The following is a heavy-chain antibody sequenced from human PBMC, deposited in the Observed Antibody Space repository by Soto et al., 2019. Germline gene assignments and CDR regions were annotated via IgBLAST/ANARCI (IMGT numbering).Heavy chain of an antibody. D-gene: IGHD2-8*01. CDR3: ARGRGIVLMVYAWSYDYGMDV. J-gene: IGHJ6*02. V-gene: IGHV4-59*12. CDR2: IYYSGST. CDR1: GGSISSYY. Sequence: SETLSLTCTVSGGSISSYYWSWIRQPPGKGLEWIGYIYYSGSTNYNPSLKSRVTISVDTSKNQFSLKLSSVTAADTAVYYCARGRGIVLMVYAWSYDYGMDVWGQGTTVTVSS.